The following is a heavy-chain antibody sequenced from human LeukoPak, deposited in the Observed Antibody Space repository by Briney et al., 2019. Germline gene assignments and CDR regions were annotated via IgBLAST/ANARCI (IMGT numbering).Heavy chain of an antibody. V-gene: IGHV4-31*03. CDR2: IYYSGST. D-gene: IGHD3-3*01. CDR3: ARDLFRVFDY. CDR1: GGSISSGGYY. Sequence: SETLSLTCTVSGGSISSGGYYWSWIRQHPGKGLEWIGYIYYSGSTYYNPSLKSRVTISVDTSKNQFSLKLSSVTAADTAVYYCARDLFRVFDYWGQGTPVTVSS. J-gene: IGHJ4*02.